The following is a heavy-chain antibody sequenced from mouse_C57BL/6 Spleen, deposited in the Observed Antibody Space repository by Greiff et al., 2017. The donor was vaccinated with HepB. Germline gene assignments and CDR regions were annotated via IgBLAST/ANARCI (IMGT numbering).Heavy chain of an antibody. Sequence: VQLQQSGAELVKPGASVKISCKASGYAFSSYWMNWVKQRPGKGLEWIGQIYPGDGDTNYNGKFKGKATLTADKSSSTAYMQLSSLTSEDSAVYFGEREGYYGSSFWFADWGQGTLVTVSA. CDR1: GYAFSSYW. V-gene: IGHV1-80*01. CDR3: EREGYYGSSFWFAD. D-gene: IGHD1-1*01. CDR2: IYPGDGDT. J-gene: IGHJ3*01.